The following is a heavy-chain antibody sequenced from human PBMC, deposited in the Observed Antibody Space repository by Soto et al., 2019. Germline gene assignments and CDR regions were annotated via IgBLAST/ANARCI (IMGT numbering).Heavy chain of an antibody. D-gene: IGHD3-3*01. CDR3: AKDLSITIFGVVTPLDAFDI. Sequence: GGSLRLSCAASGFTFSSYGMHWVRQAPGKGLEWVAVISYDGSNKYYADSVKGRFTISRDNSKNTLYLQMNSLRAEDTAVYYCAKDLSITIFGVVTPLDAFDIWGQGTMVTVSS. V-gene: IGHV3-30*18. CDR2: ISYDGSNK. J-gene: IGHJ3*02. CDR1: GFTFSSYG.